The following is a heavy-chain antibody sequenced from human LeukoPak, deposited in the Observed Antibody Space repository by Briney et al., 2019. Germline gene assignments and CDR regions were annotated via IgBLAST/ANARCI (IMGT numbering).Heavy chain of an antibody. V-gene: IGHV4-34*01. CDR3: ARGITGTTPYYFDY. CDR1: GGSFSGYY. J-gene: IGHJ4*02. CDR2: INHSGST. D-gene: IGHD1-7*01. Sequence: SETLSLTCAVYGGSFSGYYWSWIRQPSGKGLEWIGEINHSGSTNYNPSLKSRVAISVDTSKNQFCLKLSSVTAADTAVYYCARGITGTTPYYFDYWGQGTLVTVSS.